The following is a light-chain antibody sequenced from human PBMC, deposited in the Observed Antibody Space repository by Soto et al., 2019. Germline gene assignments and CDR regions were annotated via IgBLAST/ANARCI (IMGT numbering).Light chain of an antibody. Sequence: EIVLTQSPATLSLSPGERATLSCRASQSVSSYFAWYQQKPGQAPRLLIYDASNRATGIPDRFSGSGSGTDFTLTISSLEPEGFAVYYGQQRSNWPLTFGGGTRVEIK. CDR2: DAS. CDR3: QQRSNWPLT. V-gene: IGKV3-11*01. CDR1: QSVSSY. J-gene: IGKJ4*01.